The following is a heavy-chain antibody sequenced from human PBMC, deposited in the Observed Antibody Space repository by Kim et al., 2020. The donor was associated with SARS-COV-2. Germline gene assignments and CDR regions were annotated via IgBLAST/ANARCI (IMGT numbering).Heavy chain of an antibody. J-gene: IGHJ5*02. D-gene: IGHD3-22*01. CDR3: ARGRYYYDSSGYYTSPMGP. CDR1: GGTFSSYA. Sequence: SVKVSCKASGGTFSSYAISWVRQAPGQGLEWMGGIIPMFGTANYAQKFQGRVTITADESTSTAYMELSSLRSEDTAVYYCARGRYYYDSSGYYTSPMGPWGQGTLVTVSS. V-gene: IGHV1-69*13. CDR2: IIPMFGTA.